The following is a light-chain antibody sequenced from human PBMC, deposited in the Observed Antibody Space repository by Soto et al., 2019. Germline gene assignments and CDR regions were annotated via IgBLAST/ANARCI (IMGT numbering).Light chain of an antibody. V-gene: IGLV7-46*01. CDR3: LLSYRGARE. CDR1: TGAVTSGHS. CDR2: DTN. Sequence: QAVVTQEPSLTVSPGGTVTLTCGSSTGAVTSGHSPSWFQQKPGQAPRTLIYDTNNKHSWTPARFSGSLLGGKAALTVSGAQPEDEAEYFCLLSYRGAREFGGGTKVTVL. J-gene: IGLJ2*01.